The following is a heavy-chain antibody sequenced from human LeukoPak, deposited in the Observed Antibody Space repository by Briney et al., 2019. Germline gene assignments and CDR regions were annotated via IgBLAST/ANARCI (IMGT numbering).Heavy chain of an antibody. Sequence: PGGSLRLSCAASGFTFSNNAMHWVRQAPGKGLEWVAVISYDGSNKHYADSVKGRCTISRDNSKTTLYLQMNSLRAEDTAVYYCARAHGCSSATCYHNWLDPWGQGALVTVSS. V-gene: IGHV3-30-3*01. D-gene: IGHD2-2*01. J-gene: IGHJ5*02. CDR1: GFTFSNNA. CDR3: ARAHGCSSATCYHNWLDP. CDR2: ISYDGSNK.